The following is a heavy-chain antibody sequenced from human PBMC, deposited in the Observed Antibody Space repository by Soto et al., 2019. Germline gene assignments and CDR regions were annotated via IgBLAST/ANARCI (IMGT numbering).Heavy chain of an antibody. CDR1: GGSISSGGYY. CDR3: ARSVFP. Sequence: QVQLQESGPGLVKPSQTLSLTCTVSGGSISSGGYYRSWIRQHPGKGLQWIGYIYYSGTTYYHRSLKNRVTITLDPSKNQFSLKLSSVTAADTAVYYCARSVFPWGQGTLVTVSS. V-gene: IGHV4-31*03. CDR2: IYYSGTT. J-gene: IGHJ5*02.